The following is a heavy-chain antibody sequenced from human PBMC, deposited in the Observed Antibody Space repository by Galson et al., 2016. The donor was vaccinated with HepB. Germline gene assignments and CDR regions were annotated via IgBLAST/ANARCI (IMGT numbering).Heavy chain of an antibody. CDR3: ALYLDFLTGYGWWDY. CDR2: IYPGDSAT. V-gene: IGHV5-51*01. J-gene: IGHJ4*02. D-gene: IGHD3/OR15-3a*01. CDR1: GYSFTSYC. Sequence: QSGAEVKKPGESLKISCKGSGYSFTSYCIGWVRQMPGKGMEWMGIIYPGDSATRYSPPFQGQVTISAAKSINTAYLQWSRLRASDTAMYYCALYLDFLTGYGWWDYWGQGTLVTVSS.